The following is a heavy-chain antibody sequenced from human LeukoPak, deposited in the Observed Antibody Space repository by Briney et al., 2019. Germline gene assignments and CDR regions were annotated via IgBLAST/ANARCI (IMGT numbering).Heavy chain of an antibody. CDR3: ARVGTVTLYYYYMDV. D-gene: IGHD4-17*01. V-gene: IGHV3-48*03. CDR2: ISSSGTTT. J-gene: IGHJ6*03. Sequence: GGSLRLSCAASGFTFSSYEMNWVRQAPGKGLEWVSYISSSGTTTKYADSVKGRFTISRDNAKNSLYLQMNSLRAEDTAVYYCARVGTVTLYYYYMDVWGKGTTVTVSS. CDR1: GFTFSSYE.